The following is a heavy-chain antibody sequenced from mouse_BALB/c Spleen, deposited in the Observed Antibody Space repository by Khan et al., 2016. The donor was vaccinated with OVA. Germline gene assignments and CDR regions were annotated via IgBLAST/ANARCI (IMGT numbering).Heavy chain of an antibody. D-gene: IGHD2-14*01. CDR2: IWGGGGT. V-gene: IGHV2-6-4*01. J-gene: IGHJ4*01. CDR1: GFSLSRYN. CDR3: ARAYYRFDGYYAMGY. Sequence: VQLQESGPGLVAPSQSLSITCSVSGFSLSRYNIHWVRQPPGKGLEWLGMIWGGGGTDYNSTLKSRLTISKDNSESQVFLKMNSLQTDDTAMYYCARAYYRFDGYYAMGYWGQGTSVTVSS.